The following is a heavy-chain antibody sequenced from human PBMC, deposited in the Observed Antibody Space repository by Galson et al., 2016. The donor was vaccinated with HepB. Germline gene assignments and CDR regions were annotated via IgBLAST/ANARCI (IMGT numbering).Heavy chain of an antibody. CDR3: ARGAVGATSWFDY. J-gene: IGHJ4*02. Sequence: SLRLSCAASGFTFSNYDMHWVRQATGEGLEWVSTIGSVGDTYYIASGKGRSTISRENAKNSLYLQMNSLRAGDTAVYYCARGAVGATSWFDYWGQGTLVTVSS. V-gene: IGHV3-13*01. D-gene: IGHD1-26*01. CDR2: IGSVGDT. CDR1: GFTFSNYD.